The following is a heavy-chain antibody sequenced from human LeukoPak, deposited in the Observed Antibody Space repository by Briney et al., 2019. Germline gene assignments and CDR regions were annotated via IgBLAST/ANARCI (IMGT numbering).Heavy chain of an antibody. D-gene: IGHD3-22*01. Sequence: GGSLRLSCAVSGFTFRSYSMNWVRQAPGKGLEWVSSISSGSDYIYYADSVKGRFTISRDNAKNSLYLQMNSLRAEDTAVYYCARVDSSGYYYPDYWGQGTLVTVSS. CDR1: GFTFRSYS. CDR2: ISSGSDYI. J-gene: IGHJ4*02. CDR3: ARVDSSGYYYPDY. V-gene: IGHV3-21*01.